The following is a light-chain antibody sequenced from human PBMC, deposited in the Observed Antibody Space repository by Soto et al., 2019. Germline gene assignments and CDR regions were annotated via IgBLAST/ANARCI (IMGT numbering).Light chain of an antibody. CDR3: QQRSNWPPT. CDR1: QSVSSY. Sequence: EIVLTQSPATLSLSPGERATLSCRASQSVSSYLACYQQKPGQAPRLLIYDASNRATGIPARFSGSGSGTDFTLTISSLEPEDFAAYYCQQRSNWPPTFGGGTKVDIK. J-gene: IGKJ4*01. CDR2: DAS. V-gene: IGKV3-11*01.